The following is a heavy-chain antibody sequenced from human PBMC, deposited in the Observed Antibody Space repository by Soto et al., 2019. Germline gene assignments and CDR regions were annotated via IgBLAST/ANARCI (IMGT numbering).Heavy chain of an antibody. D-gene: IGHD2-2*01. CDR3: ARDSVEYQLPPYYYYGMDV. Sequence: GGSLRLSCAASGFTFSSYWMSWVRQAPGKGLEWVANIKQDGSEKYYVDSVKGRFTISRDNAKNSLYLQMNSLRAEDTAVYYCARDSVEYQLPPYYYYGMDVWGQGTTVTVSS. V-gene: IGHV3-7*04. J-gene: IGHJ6*02. CDR1: GFTFSSYW. CDR2: IKQDGSEK.